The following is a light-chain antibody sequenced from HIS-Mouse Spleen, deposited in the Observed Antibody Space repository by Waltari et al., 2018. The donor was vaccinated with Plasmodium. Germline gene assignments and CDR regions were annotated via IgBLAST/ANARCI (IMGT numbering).Light chain of an antibody. Sequence: AIWMTPSPSLLSASTGDRVTISGRIRQGISSYLAWYPQKPGKAPELLIYAASTLQSGVPSRFSGSGSGTDFTLTISCLQSEDFATYYCQQYYSFPYTFGQGTKLEIK. CDR1: QGISSY. J-gene: IGKJ2*01. CDR3: QQYYSFPYT. V-gene: IGKV1D-8*02. CDR2: AAS.